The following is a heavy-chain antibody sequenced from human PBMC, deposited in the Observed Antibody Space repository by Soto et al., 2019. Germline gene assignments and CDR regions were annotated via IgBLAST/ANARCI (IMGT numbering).Heavy chain of an antibody. CDR3: VRELGGVATPGDDY. CDR1: GYPFTSFD. Sequence: QVQLVQSGAEVKKPGASVKVSCEASGYPFTSFDINWVRQAAGQGLEWMGWVNPDSGDTAFAQRFQDRITMTRTTATNTVYMELSRLTSDDTAVYYCVRELGGVATPGDDYWGQGTLVTVSS. D-gene: IGHD2-15*01. J-gene: IGHJ4*02. V-gene: IGHV1-8*01. CDR2: VNPDSGDT.